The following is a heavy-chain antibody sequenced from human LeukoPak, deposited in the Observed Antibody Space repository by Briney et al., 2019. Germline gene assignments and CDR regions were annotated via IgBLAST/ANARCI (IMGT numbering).Heavy chain of an antibody. CDR3: ARGQGNRLLWVGESLSNINPLDY. J-gene: IGHJ4*02. V-gene: IGHV1-18*01. D-gene: IGHD3-10*01. CDR2: ISAYNGNT. Sequence: ASVTVSCKSSGYTFTSYGISWVRQAPGQGLEWMGWISAYNGNTNYAQKLQGRVTMTTDTSTSTAYMELRSLRSDDTAVYYCARGQGNRLLWVGESLSNINPLDYWGQGTLVTVSS. CDR1: GYTFTSYG.